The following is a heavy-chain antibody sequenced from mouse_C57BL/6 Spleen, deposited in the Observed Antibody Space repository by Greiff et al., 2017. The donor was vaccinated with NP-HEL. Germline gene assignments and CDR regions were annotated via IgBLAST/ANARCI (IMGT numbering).Heavy chain of an antibody. CDR3: ASRLFAY. V-gene: IGHV5-4*03. Sequence: DVQLVESGGGLVKPGGSLKLSCAASGFTFSSYAMSWVRQTPEKRLEWVATISDGGSYTYYPDNVKGRFTISRDNAKNNLYLQMSHLKSEDTAIYYCASRLFAYWGQGTLVTVSA. CDR2: ISDGGSYT. J-gene: IGHJ3*01. CDR1: GFTFSSYA.